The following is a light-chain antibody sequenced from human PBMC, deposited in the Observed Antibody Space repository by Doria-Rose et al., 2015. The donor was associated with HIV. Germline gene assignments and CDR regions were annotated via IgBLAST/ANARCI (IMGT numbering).Light chain of an antibody. CDR3: HQYGTSWT. V-gene: IGKV3-20*01. CDR2: DAS. CDR1: QSFSSTY. J-gene: IGKJ1*01. Sequence: EIVMTQSPGTLSLSPGEGATLSCRASQSFSSTYLAWYQQKPGQAPSLLIYDASTRATGVPDRFSASGSGTDFTLTLNRLEPEDFALYYCHQYGTSWTFGQGTKVEI.